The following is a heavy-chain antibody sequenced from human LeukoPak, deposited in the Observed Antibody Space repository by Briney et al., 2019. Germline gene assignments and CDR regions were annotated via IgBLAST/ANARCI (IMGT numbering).Heavy chain of an antibody. CDR1: GYTFTGYY. V-gene: IGHV1-2*02. CDR3: IVGATTMGFRGAFDY. D-gene: IGHD1-26*01. J-gene: IGHJ4*02. CDR2: INPNSGGT. Sequence: GASVKVSCKASGYTFTGYYIHWVRQAPGQGLEWIGWINPNSGGTIYAQKFQGRVTMTTDTSTSTAYMELRSLRSDDTAVYYCIVGATTMGFRGAFDYWGQGTLVTVSS.